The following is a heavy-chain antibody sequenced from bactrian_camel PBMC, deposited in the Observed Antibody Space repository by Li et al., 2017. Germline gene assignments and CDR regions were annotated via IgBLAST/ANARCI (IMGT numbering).Heavy chain of an antibody. J-gene: IGHJ6*01. CDR3: AAASECPPEWAAMDGADFGY. CDR1: GYTLFRSYC. CDR2: IDSSGDT. Sequence: VQLVESGGGSVQAGGTLRLSCAASGYTLFRSYCMGWFRLVPGKEREGVALIDSSGDTTYADFVKDRFVISKANAGGTLYLQMNSLKPEDTAMYYCAAASECPPEWAAMDGADFGYWGQGTQVTV. D-gene: IGHD3*01. V-gene: IGHV3S42*01.